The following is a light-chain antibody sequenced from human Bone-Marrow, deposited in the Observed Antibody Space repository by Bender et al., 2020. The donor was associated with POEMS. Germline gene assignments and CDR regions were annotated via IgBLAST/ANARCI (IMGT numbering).Light chain of an antibody. CDR3: QSYDSLSGSGV. Sequence: QSVLTQPPSVSGAPGQRVTISCTGSSSNIGAGHDVHWYQQVPGTAPKLLISGNTNRPSGVPDRFSGSKSGTSASLAITGLQAEDEADYYCQSYDSLSGSGVFGTGTKVTVL. CDR2: GNT. J-gene: IGLJ1*01. V-gene: IGLV1-40*01. CDR1: SSNIGAGHD.